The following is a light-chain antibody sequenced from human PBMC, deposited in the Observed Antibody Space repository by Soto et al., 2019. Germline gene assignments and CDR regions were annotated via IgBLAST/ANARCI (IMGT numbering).Light chain of an antibody. CDR3: AAWDASLNGYV. CDR2: NSY. CDR1: SSNIGSKT. Sequence: QSVLTQPPSASGTPGQRVTISCSGSSSNIGSKTVNWYQQLPGTVPKLLIYNSYQRPSGVPDRFSGSKSGTSASLAISGLQSEDEADYNCAAWDASLNGYVFGAVTKLTVL. V-gene: IGLV1-44*01. J-gene: IGLJ1*01.